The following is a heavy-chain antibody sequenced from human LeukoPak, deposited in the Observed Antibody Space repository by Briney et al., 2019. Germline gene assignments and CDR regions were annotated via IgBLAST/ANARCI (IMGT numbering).Heavy chain of an antibody. CDR2: ISSSSSYI. CDR3: AREVYFDWLLSSYYYGMDV. D-gene: IGHD3-9*01. CDR1: GFTFSSYS. V-gene: IGHV3-21*01. J-gene: IGHJ6*02. Sequence: SGGSLRLSCAASGFTFSSYSMNWVRQAPGKGLEWVSSISSSSSYIYYADSVKGRFTISRDNAKNSLYLQMNSLRAEDTAVYYCAREVYFDWLLSSYYYGMDVWGQGTLVTVSS.